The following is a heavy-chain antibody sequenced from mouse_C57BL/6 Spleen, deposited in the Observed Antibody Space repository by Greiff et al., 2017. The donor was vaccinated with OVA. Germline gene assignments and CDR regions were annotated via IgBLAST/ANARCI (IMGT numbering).Heavy chain of an antibody. CDR1: GYTFTSYW. CDR3: AGVYGDCFDC. J-gene: IGHJ2*01. V-gene: IGHV1-64*01. CDR2: IHPNRGST. D-gene: IGHD1-1*02. Sequence: QVQLKQPGAELVKPGASVQLSCKASGYTFTSYWMHWVQQRPGQGLEWIGMIHPNRGSTNYNEKFKSQATPTVDNSSSPAYLQLSSLTSEDSAVYYGAGVYGDCFDCGGQGTTLTVSS.